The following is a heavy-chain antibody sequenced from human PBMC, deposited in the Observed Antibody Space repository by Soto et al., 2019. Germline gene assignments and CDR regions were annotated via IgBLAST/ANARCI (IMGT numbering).Heavy chain of an antibody. CDR2: INSGGSST. CDR3: ARVDRYDFWSGYYGDTQYYFDY. CDR1: GFTFTSYW. V-gene: IGHV3-74*01. J-gene: IGHJ4*02. Sequence: GGSLRLSCAASGFTFTSYWMHWVRQAPGKGLVWVSRINSGGSSTNYADSVKGRFTISRDNAKNTLYLQMDSLRAEDTAVYYCARVDRYDFWSGYYGDTQYYFDYWGQGTLVTVSS. D-gene: IGHD3-3*01.